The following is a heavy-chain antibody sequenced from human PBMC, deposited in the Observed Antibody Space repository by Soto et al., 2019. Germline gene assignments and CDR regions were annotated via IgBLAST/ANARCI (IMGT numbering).Heavy chain of an antibody. D-gene: IGHD2-15*01. CDR1: GFTFSSYW. CDR2: IKQDGSEK. V-gene: IGHV3-7*03. J-gene: IGHJ6*02. Sequence: PGESLKISCAASGFTFSSYWMSWVRQAPGKGLEWVANIKQDGSEKYYVDSAKGRFTISRDNAKNSLYLQMNSLRAEDTAVYYCARVTKVAATRPYYYYGMDVWGQGTTVTVSS. CDR3: ARVTKVAATRPYYYYGMDV.